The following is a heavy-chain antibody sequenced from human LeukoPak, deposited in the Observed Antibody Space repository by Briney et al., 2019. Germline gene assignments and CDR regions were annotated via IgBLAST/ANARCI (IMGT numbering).Heavy chain of an antibody. CDR1: GGSISSGGYS. Sequence: PSETLSLTCAVSGGSISSGGYSWSWIRQPPGEGLEWIGYIYHSGSTYYNPSLKSRVTISVDRSKNQFSLKLSSVTAADTAVYYCARVIRSSGYYYPDYWGQGTLVTVSS. CDR3: ARVIRSSGYYYPDY. CDR2: IYHSGST. V-gene: IGHV4-30-2*01. J-gene: IGHJ4*02. D-gene: IGHD3-22*01.